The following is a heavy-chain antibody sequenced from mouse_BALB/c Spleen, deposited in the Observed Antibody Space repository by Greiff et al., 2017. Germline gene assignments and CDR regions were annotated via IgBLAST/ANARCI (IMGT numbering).Heavy chain of an antibody. J-gene: IGHJ4*01. CDR3: ARGGNYDGYYYAMDY. CDR1: GYTFTSYW. V-gene: IGHV1S81*02. Sequence: VQLQQSGAELVKPGASVKLSCKASGYTFTSYWMHWVKQRPGQGLEWIGEINPSNGRTNYNEKFKSKATLTVDKSSSTAYMQLSSLTSEDSAVYYCARGGNYDGYYYAMDYWGQGTSVTVSS. CDR2: INPSNGRT. D-gene: IGHD2-1*01.